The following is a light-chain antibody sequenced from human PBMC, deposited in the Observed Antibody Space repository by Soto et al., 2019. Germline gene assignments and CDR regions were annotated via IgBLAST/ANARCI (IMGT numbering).Light chain of an antibody. Sequence: DIQMTQSPSTLSASVGDRVTITCRASQNIDDYLAWYQQKPGKAPKLLIYDASNLQSGVPSRFSGSGSGTEFTLIISSLQPDDFATYYCQQSYSTPLTFGGGTKVEIK. CDR1: QNIDDY. CDR2: DAS. V-gene: IGKV1-5*01. J-gene: IGKJ4*01. CDR3: QQSYSTPLT.